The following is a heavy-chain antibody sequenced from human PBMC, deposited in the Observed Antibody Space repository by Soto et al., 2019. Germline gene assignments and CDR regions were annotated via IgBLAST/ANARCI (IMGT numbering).Heavy chain of an antibody. CDR2: IYYSGSS. Sequence: PSETLSLTYTVSGGSMNNYYWSWIRQPPGKGLEWIGYIYYSGSSNYNPSLRSRVTLLVDTPKNQFSLKLTSVSAADTAVYYCERAVAAAGSGFAFDSWGQGTLVTVSS. V-gene: IGHV4-59*01. CDR1: GGSMNNYY. D-gene: IGHD6-13*01. CDR3: ERAVAAAGSGFAFDS. J-gene: IGHJ4*02.